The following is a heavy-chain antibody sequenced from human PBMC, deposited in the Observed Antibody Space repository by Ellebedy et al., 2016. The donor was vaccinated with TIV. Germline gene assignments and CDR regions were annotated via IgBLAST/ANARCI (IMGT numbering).Heavy chain of an antibody. V-gene: IGHV4-39*07. J-gene: IGHJ4*02. D-gene: IGHD5-18*01. CDR2: IYYSGST. CDR3: ASGSEGYSYGYFDY. Sequence: SETLSLTCTVSGGSISSSSYYWGWIRQPPGKGLEWIGSIYYSGSTYYNPSLKSRVTISLDTSKNQFSLKLSSVTAADTAVYYCASGSEGYSYGYFDYWGQGTLVTVSS. CDR1: GGSISSSSYY.